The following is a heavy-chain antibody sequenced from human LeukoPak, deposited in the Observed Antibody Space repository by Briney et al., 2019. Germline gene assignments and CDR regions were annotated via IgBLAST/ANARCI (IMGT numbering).Heavy chain of an antibody. D-gene: IGHD6-13*01. J-gene: IGHJ4*02. CDR3: AKVKPPYSSSWYYFDY. CDR1: GFTFSSYE. Sequence: GGSLRLSCAASGFTFSSYEMNWVRQAPGKGLEWVSYISSSGSTIYYADSVKGRFTISRDNAKNSLYLQMNSLRAEDTAVYYCAKVKPPYSSSWYYFDYWGQGTLVTVSS. CDR2: ISSSGSTI. V-gene: IGHV3-48*03.